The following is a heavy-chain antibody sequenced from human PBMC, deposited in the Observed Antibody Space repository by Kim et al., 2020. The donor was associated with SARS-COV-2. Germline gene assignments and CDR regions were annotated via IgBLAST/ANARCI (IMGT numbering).Heavy chain of an antibody. J-gene: IGHJ4*02. CDR1: GFTFSSYG. CDR2: ISYDGSN. V-gene: IGHV3-30*18. Sequence: GRSLRLSCAASGFTFSSYGMHWVRQAPGKGLEWVAVISYDGSNNYADSVKGRFTVSRDNPKNTLYLQMNSLRADDTAVYYCAKGDYAYWGQGTLVTVSS. CDR3: AKGDYAY. D-gene: IGHD4-17*01.